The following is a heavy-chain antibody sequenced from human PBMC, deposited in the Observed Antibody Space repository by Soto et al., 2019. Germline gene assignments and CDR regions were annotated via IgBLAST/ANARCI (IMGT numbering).Heavy chain of an antibody. Sequence: GGSLRLSCAVSGFSFRTYGFHWVRQPPGKGLEWVAVISPKGHSDSVEGRFTISRDNSKDTLYLQMNNLRAEDTAVYYCACDYDGLYSFDFWGQGTLVTVSS. CDR1: GFSFRTYG. J-gene: IGHJ4*02. CDR3: ACDYDGLYSFDF. D-gene: IGHD5-12*01. CDR2: ISPK. V-gene: IGHV3-33*01.